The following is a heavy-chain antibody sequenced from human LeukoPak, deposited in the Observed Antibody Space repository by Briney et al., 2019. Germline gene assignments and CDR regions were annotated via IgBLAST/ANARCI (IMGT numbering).Heavy chain of an antibody. CDR2: VNADGGNT. V-gene: IGHV3-23*01. CDR3: TKRVKYGGTWDHFAD. D-gene: IGHD1-26*01. CDR1: GFTFDNYR. Sequence: GGSLRLSCAASGFTFDNYRMSWVRQAPGKGLDRDSPVNADGGNTYYAESVKGRFTISRDNSKSTLILQMNSLRVEDTALYYCTKRVKYGGTWDHFADWGQGTLVTVSS. J-gene: IGHJ4*02.